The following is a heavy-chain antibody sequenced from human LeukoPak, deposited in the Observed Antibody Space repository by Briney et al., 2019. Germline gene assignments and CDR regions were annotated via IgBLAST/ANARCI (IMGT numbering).Heavy chain of an antibody. Sequence: PSETLSLTCAVYGGSFSGYYWSWIRQPPGKGLEWIGEINHSGSTNYNPSLKSRVTISVDTPKNQFSLKLSSVTAADTAVYYCARDRRAYYYDSSGYYSRPSSLDYWGQGTLVTVSS. J-gene: IGHJ4*02. D-gene: IGHD3-22*01. V-gene: IGHV4-34*01. CDR3: ARDRRAYYYDSSGYYSRPSSLDY. CDR1: GGSFSGYY. CDR2: INHSGST.